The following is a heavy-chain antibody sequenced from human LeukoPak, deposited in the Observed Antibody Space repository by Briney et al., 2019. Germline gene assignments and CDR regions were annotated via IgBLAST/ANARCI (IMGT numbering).Heavy chain of an antibody. J-gene: IGHJ4*02. V-gene: IGHV4-34*01. CDR1: GGSFSGYY. Sequence: SETLSLTCAVYGGSFSGYYWSWIRQPPGKGLEWIGEINHSGSTNYNLSLKSRVTISVDTSKNQFSLKLSSVTAADTAVYYCALWGYYYDSSGHPYYFDYWGQGTLVTVSS. CDR3: ALWGYYYDSSGHPYYFDY. CDR2: INHSGST. D-gene: IGHD3-22*01.